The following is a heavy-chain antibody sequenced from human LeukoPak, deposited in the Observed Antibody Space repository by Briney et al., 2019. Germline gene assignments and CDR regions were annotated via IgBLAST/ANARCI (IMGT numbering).Heavy chain of an antibody. CDR2: IYSGGST. D-gene: IGHD5-12*01. Sequence: GGSLRLSCAASGFTFSSYAMTWVRQAPGKGLEWVSLIYSGGSTYYADSVKGRFTISRDNSKNTLYLQMNSLRAEDTAVYYCARGPSGCHNTGGQGTLVTVSS. V-gene: IGHV3-66*01. J-gene: IGHJ4*02. CDR3: ARGPSGCHNT. CDR1: GFTFSSYA.